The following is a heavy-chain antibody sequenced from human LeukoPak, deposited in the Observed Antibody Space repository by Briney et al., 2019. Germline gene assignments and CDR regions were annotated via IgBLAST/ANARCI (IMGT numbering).Heavy chain of an antibody. CDR3: ARSPALRFLEWLSRGFDH. V-gene: IGHV3-48*01. J-gene: IGHJ4*02. D-gene: IGHD3-3*01. Sequence: GGSLRLSCAASGFIFSSYSLNWVRQAPGKGLEWISYISSSSNTIYYADSVEGRFTISRDNAKNSLYLQMNSLRAEDTAVYYCARSPALRFLEWLSRGFDHWGQGILVSVSS. CDR1: GFIFSSYS. CDR2: ISSSSNTI.